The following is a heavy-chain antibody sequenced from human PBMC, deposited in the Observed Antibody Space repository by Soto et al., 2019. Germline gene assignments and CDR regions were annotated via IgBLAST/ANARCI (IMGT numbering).Heavy chain of an antibody. CDR3: ARAASELDY. CDR2: ISRTSSHT. D-gene: IGHD5-18*01. V-gene: IGHV3-11*06. CDR1: GFTFSDYY. Sequence: QVQLVESGGGLVKPGGSLRLSCSASGFTFSDYYMTWIRQAPGKGLEWVSYISRTSSHTNYADSVEGRFTISRDNAKNSLYLQMNSLRAEDTAVYYCARAASELDYWGQGTLVTVSP. J-gene: IGHJ4*02.